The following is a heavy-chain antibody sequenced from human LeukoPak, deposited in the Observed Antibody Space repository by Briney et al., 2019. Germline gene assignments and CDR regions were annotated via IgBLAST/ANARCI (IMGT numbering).Heavy chain of an antibody. CDR1: GFTFSSYA. D-gene: IGHD3-10*01. CDR2: ISGSGGST. V-gene: IGHV3-23*01. J-gene: IGHJ4*02. CDR3: AKEDGSGSGSSTFDY. Sequence: PGGSLRLSCAASGFTFSSYAMSWVRQAPGKGLEWVSAISGSGGSTYYADSVKGRFTISRDNSKNLLYLQMNSLRAEDTAIYYCAKEDGSGSGSSTFDYWGQGTLVTVSS.